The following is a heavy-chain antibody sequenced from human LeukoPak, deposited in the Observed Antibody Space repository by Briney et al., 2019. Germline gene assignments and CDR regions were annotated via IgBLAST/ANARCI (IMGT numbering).Heavy chain of an antibody. CDR1: GFTFSSYS. CDR2: ISSSSSYI. D-gene: IGHD3-10*01. V-gene: IGHV3-21*01. J-gene: IGHJ4*02. Sequence: GGSLRLSCAASGFTFSSYSMNWVRQAPGKGLEWVSSISSSSSYIYYADSVKGRFTISRDNAKNSLYLQMNSLRAEDTAVYYCARSPLLWFGEPMYYFGYWGQGTLVTVSS. CDR3: ARSPLLWFGEPMYYFGY.